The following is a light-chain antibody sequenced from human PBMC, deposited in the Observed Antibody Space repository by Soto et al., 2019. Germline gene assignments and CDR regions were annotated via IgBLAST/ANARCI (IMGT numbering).Light chain of an antibody. CDR3: MQALQTPYT. Sequence: EIVMTQSPPSLTVTPGEPASISCRSSQRLLHSNGNNFLDWYLQNPGQSPQLLIYLGFNRDSGVPDRVSGSGAGTEFTLKISRVEAEDVGVYYCMQALQTPYTFGQGTKLEIK. J-gene: IGKJ2*01. CDR2: LGF. CDR1: QRLLHSNGNNF. V-gene: IGKV2-28*01.